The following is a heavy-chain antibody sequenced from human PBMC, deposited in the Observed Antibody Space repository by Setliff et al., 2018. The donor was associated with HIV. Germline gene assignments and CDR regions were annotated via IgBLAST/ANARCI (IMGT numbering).Heavy chain of an antibody. V-gene: IGHV1-69*13. CDR2: IIPFLGTA. Sequence: SVKVSCKASGYTFISYAVYWVRQAPGQGLEWMGGIIPFLGTANYAQQFQGRVTITADESTSTAYMELSSLRSEDTAVYYCARGGGGDYNFWSGYYTGGGYYYMDVWGKGTTVTVSS. J-gene: IGHJ6*03. CDR3: ARGGGGDYNFWSGYYTGGGYYYMDV. CDR1: GYTFISYA. D-gene: IGHD3-3*01.